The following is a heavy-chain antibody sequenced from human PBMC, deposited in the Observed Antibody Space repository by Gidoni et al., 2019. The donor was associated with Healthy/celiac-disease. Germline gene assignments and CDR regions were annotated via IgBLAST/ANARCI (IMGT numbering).Heavy chain of an antibody. CDR3: ARDRGDVDGYYYYYGMDV. D-gene: IGHD7-27*01. V-gene: IGHV3-33*08. CDR1: GFTFSSYG. CDR2: IWYDGSNK. J-gene: IGHJ6*02. Sequence: QVQLVASGGGVVQPGRSLRLSCAASGFTFSSYGMHWVRQAPGKGLEWVAVIWYDGSNKYYADSVKGRFTISRDNSKNTLYLQMNSLRAEDTAVYYCARDRGDVDGYYYYYGMDVWGQGTTVTVSS.